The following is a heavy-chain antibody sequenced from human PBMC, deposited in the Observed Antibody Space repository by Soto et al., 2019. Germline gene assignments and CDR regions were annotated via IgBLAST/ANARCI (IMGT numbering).Heavy chain of an antibody. CDR1: GGSFSGNY. D-gene: IGHD5-12*01. J-gene: IGHJ4*02. V-gene: IGHV4-34*01. CDR3: AARLIFGYDSGGYY. CDR2: INHSGDI. Sequence: SETLSLTCAVYGGSFSGNYWSWIRQPPGKGLEWIGEINHSGDINYNPSLESRVTISADTSKNQLSLKLNSVTAAETAVFSCAARLIFGYDSGGYYWGQVSLVTVSS.